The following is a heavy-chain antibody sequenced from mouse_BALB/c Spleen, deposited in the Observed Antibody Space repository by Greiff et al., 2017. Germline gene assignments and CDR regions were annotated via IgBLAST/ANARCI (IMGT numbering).Heavy chain of an antibody. CDR2: IDPENGNT. CDR3: ETYDYDYYAMDY. CDR1: GFNIKDYY. D-gene: IGHD2-4*01. V-gene: IGHV14-1*02. J-gene: IGHJ4*01. Sequence: EVQLQQSGAELVRPGALVKLSCKASGFNIKDYYMHWVKQRPEQGLEWIGWIDPENGNTIYDPKFQGKASITADTSSNTAYLQLSSLTSEDTAVYYCETYDYDYYAMDYWGQGTSVTVSA.